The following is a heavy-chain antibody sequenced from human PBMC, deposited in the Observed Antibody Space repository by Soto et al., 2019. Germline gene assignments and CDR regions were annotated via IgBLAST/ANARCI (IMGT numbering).Heavy chain of an antibody. CDR2: ISAYNGNT. V-gene: IGHV1-18*01. J-gene: IGHJ4*02. CDR3: ARDLVGTVVTLGSAADY. D-gene: IGHD2-21*02. Sequence: ASVKVSCKASGYTFTSYGISWVRQAPGQGLEWMEWISAYNGNTNYEQKLQGRVTMTTDTSTSTAYMELRSLRSYDTAVYYCARDLVGTVVTLGSAADYWGQGTLVTVSS. CDR1: GYTFTSYG.